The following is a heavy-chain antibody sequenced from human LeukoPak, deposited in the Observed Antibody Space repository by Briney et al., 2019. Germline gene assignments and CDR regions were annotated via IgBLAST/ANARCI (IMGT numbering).Heavy chain of an antibody. V-gene: IGHV3-53*01. J-gene: IGHJ4*02. CDR2: IYSDDST. CDR1: GFTVSSKY. D-gene: IGHD1-26*01. CDR3: ARASPMYSGSYYFGD. Sequence: GGSLRLSCAASGFTVSSKYMSWVRQAPGKGLEWVSVIYSDDSTNYADSVKGRFTISRDNSKNTLYLQMNSLRAEDTAVYYCARASPMYSGSYYFGDWGQGTLVTVSS.